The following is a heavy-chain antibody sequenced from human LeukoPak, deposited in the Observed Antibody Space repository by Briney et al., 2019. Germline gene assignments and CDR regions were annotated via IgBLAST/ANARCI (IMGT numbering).Heavy chain of an antibody. CDR3: ARPSPPGDGYNPCDY. D-gene: IGHD5-24*01. J-gene: IGHJ4*02. V-gene: IGHV3-23*01. CDR2: ISGSGGST. Sequence: PGGSLRLSCAASGFTFSSYAMSWVRQAPGKGLGWVSAISGSGGSTYYADSVKGRFTISRDNSKNTLYLQMNSLRPEDTAVYYCARPSPPGDGYNPCDYWGPGALVIVSS. CDR1: GFTFSSYA.